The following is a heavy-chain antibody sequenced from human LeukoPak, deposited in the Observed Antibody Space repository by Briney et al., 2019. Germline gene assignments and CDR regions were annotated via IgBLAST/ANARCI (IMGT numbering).Heavy chain of an antibody. V-gene: IGHV3-30*02. CDR2: IRYDGTNK. Sequence: GGSLRLSCAASGFTFSSYGMHWVRQAPGKGLEWVAFIRYDGTNKYYADSVKGRFTISRDNSKSTLYLQVNSLRIEDTAVYYCAIYFNYYMDVWGKGTTVTVSS. CDR1: GFTFSSYG. J-gene: IGHJ6*03. CDR3: AIYFNYYMDV.